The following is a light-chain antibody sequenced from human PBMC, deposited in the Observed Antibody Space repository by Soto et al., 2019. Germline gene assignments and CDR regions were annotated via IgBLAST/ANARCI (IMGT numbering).Light chain of an antibody. CDR2: VAS. V-gene: IGKV3-20*01. Sequence: VLSQSPGTLSLSQGERATLYCRASQSVSSSYLAWYQQKAGQAPRLLIYVASSRATGIPGRFSGSGSGTDFTLTISRLEPEDFAFYYCQQYGSSPLTFGGGTKVDI. CDR3: QQYGSSPLT. J-gene: IGKJ4*01. CDR1: QSVSSSY.